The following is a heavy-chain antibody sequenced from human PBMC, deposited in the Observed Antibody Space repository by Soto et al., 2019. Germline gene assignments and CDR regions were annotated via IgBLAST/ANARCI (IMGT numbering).Heavy chain of an antibody. CDR2: IGAGDGKT. CDR3: VRDYASDSGVHLDL. D-gene: IGHD3-22*01. Sequence: QVQLVQSGTEVKKPGASVKVSCKASGYRFTHYVIHWVRQAPGQRLEWMGWIGAGDGKTYYSQNFQGRVTITKDTCESTAYMELSSLISEDTAVYYCVRDYASDSGVHLDLWGQGTLVTVSS. J-gene: IGHJ4*02. CDR1: GYRFTHYV. V-gene: IGHV1-3*01.